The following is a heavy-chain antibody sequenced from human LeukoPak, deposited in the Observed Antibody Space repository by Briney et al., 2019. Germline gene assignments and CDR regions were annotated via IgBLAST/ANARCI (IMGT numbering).Heavy chain of an antibody. J-gene: IGHJ4*02. CDR2: IRYDGSNE. CDR1: GFTFSSYG. CDR3: ANLARPLDY. V-gene: IGHV3-30*02. D-gene: IGHD6-6*01. Sequence: GGSLRLSCVASGFTFSSYGMHWVRQAPGKGLEWVAFIRYDGSNEYVDSVKGRFTISRDNSKNTLYLQMNSLKPEDTAVYYCANLARPLDYWGQGALVTVSS.